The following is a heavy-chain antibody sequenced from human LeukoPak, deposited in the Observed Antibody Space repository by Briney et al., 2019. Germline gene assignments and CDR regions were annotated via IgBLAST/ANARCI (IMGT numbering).Heavy chain of an antibody. Sequence: NSSETLSLTCAVYGGSFSGYYWSWTRKPPGKGLEWIGEINHSGSTNYNPSLKSRVTISVDTSKNQFSLKLTSVTAADTAVYYCARVLAVAGTGFDYWGQGILVTVSS. J-gene: IGHJ4*02. CDR3: ARVLAVAGTGFDY. CDR2: INHSGST. D-gene: IGHD6-19*01. V-gene: IGHV4-34*01. CDR1: GGSFSGYY.